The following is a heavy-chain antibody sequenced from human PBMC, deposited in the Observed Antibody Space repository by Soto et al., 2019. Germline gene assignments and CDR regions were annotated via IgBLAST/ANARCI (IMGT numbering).Heavy chain of an antibody. CDR3: AHRVLRTVFGLVTTTAIYFDF. D-gene: IGHD3-3*01. CDR1: GFSLTTSGVG. Sequence: QITLNESGPTVVRPTETLTLTCRFSGFSLTTSGVGVGWIRQSPGKAPEWLGLSYWDDDKRYSASLKSRLTITKDTSKTQVVLTVSDLDPTDTATYYCAHRVLRTVFGLVTTTAIYFDFWGQGTPVAVSS. J-gene: IGHJ4*02. CDR2: SYWDDDK. V-gene: IGHV2-5*02.